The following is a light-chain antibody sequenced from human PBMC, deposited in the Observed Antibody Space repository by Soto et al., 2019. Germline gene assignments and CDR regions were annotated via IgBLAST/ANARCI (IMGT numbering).Light chain of an antibody. CDR3: QHHYSTPPA. V-gene: IGKV4-1*01. CDR1: QSVLYSSNNKNY. Sequence: DIVMTQSPDSLAVSLGERATINCKSSQSVLYSSNNKNYLTWYQQKPGQPPSLLIYWASTRESGVPDRFSGSGSGTDFTLTISSLQAEDVAVYYCQHHYSTPPAFGGGTKVEIK. CDR2: WAS. J-gene: IGKJ4*02.